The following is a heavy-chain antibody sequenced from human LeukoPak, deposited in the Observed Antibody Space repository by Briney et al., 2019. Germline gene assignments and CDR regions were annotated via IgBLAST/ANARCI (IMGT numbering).Heavy chain of an antibody. V-gene: IGHV3-30*19. CDR3: ARDSERNSYYYYGMDV. CDR1: GFIFSSYG. D-gene: IGHD1-1*01. CDR2: ISYNGRHN. J-gene: IGHJ6*02. Sequence: GGSLRLSCGASGFIFSSYGMHWVRQAPGKGLEWVAVISYNGRHNYHADSVKGRFTISRDNSKNMLYLEMNSLRAEDTAVYYCARDSERNSYYYYGMDVWGQGTTVTVSS.